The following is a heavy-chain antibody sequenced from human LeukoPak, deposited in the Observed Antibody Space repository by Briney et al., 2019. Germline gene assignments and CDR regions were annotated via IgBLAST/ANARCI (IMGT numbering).Heavy chain of an antibody. J-gene: IGHJ3*02. D-gene: IGHD5-24*01. CDR3: ARGGDGHRWGRRFDAFDI. V-gene: IGHV1-18*01. Sequence: ASVKVSCKTSGYTFTTYSISWVRQAPGQGLEWMGWISGYNGNTNYAQRLQGRVTMTTDTSTSTAYMELRSLRSDDTAVYYCARGGDGHRWGRRFDAFDIWGQGTMVTVSS. CDR1: GYTFTTYS. CDR2: ISGYNGNT.